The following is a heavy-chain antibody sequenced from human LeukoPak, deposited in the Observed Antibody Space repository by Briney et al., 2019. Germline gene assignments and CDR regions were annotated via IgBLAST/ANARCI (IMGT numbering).Heavy chain of an antibody. Sequence: GRSLRLSCAASGFTFSSHGIHWVRQAPGRGLEWVAVIWYDGTNKYYEDSVKGRFTISRDNSKNTLYLQMNSLRAEDTAVYYCARDYYGSGNVDYWGQGTLVTVSS. CDR2: IWYDGTNK. V-gene: IGHV3-33*01. J-gene: IGHJ4*02. CDR1: GFTFSSHG. CDR3: ARDYYGSGNVDY. D-gene: IGHD3-10*01.